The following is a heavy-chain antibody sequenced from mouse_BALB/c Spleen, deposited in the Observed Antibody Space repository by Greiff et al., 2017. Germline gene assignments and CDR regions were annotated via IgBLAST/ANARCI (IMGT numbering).Heavy chain of an antibody. CDR2: IWGDGST. V-gene: IGHV2-6-7*01. CDR3: ARDLGDTHYYAMDY. CDR1: GFSLTGYG. J-gene: IGHJ4*01. D-gene: IGHD4-1*01. Sequence: QVQLKESGPGLVAPSQSLSITCTASGFSLTGYGVNWVRQPPGKGLEWLGMIWGDGSTDYNSALKSRLSISKDNSKSQVFLKMNSLQTDDTARYYCARDLGDTHYYAMDYWGQGTSVTVSS.